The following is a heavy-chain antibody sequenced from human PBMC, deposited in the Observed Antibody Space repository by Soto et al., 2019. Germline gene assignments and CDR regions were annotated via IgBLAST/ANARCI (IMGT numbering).Heavy chain of an antibody. Sequence: ASVKVSCKASGYTFTSYGISWVRQAPGQGLEWMGWISAYNGNTNYAQKLQGRVTMTTDTSTSTANMELRRLRSYVTAVYYCARDPVTMVRGVIADIWGQGTMVTVSS. J-gene: IGHJ3*02. CDR3: ARDPVTMVRGVIADI. D-gene: IGHD3-10*01. CDR2: ISAYNGNT. V-gene: IGHV1-18*01. CDR1: GYTFTSYG.